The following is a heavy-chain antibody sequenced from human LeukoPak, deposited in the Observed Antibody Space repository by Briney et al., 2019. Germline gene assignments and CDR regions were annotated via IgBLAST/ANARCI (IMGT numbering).Heavy chain of an antibody. V-gene: IGHV4-59*01. D-gene: IGHD5-18*01. CDR1: GFSFSSYW. CDR3: ARDLGYFPDY. J-gene: IGHJ4*02. CDR2: VYYSGST. Sequence: GSLRLSCAASGFSFSSYWMSWIRQPPGKGLEWIGYVYYSGSTNYNPSLKSRVTISVDTSKNQFSLKLTSVTAADTAVYYCARDLGYFPDYWGQGTLVTVSS.